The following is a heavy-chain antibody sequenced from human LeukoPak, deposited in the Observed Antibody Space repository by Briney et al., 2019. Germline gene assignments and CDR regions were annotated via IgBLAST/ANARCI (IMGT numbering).Heavy chain of an antibody. Sequence: SETLSLTCTVCDGSINTYDWSWIRQPPGKGLEWIGYIYYSGSTIYNPSLKSRVTISLDTSRNQFSLKLNSATAADTAVYYCAGEHRGGYRFDYWGQGTLVTVSS. V-gene: IGHV4-59*01. D-gene: IGHD3-22*01. CDR3: AGEHRGGYRFDY. CDR1: DGSINTYD. J-gene: IGHJ4*02. CDR2: IYYSGST.